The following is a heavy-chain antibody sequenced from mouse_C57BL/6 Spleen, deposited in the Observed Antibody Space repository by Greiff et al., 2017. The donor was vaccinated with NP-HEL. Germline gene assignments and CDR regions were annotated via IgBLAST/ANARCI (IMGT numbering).Heavy chain of an antibody. J-gene: IGHJ1*03. Sequence: VQLQQSGPELVKPGASVKIPCKASGYTFTDYNMDWVKQSHGKSLEWIGDINPNNGGTIYNQKFKGKATLTVDKSSSTAYMELRSLTSEDTAVYYRAREDYGNPNWYFDVWGTGTTVTVSS. CDR3: AREDYGNPNWYFDV. CDR1: GYTFTDYN. CDR2: INPNNGGT. V-gene: IGHV1-18*01. D-gene: IGHD2-1*01.